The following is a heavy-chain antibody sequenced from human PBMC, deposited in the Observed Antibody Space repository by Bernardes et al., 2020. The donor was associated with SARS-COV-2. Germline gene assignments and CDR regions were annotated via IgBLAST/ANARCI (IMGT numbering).Heavy chain of an antibody. J-gene: IGHJ3*02. CDR2: INAGNGNT. Sequence: ASVKVSCKASGYTFTSCSMHWVRQAPGQRLAWMGWINAGNGNTKYSQKFQGRVTITSDTSASTAYMELSSLRSEDTAVYYCARDWSRAVVTHANNVFDIWGQGTVVTVSS. D-gene: IGHD2-15*01. CDR3: ARDWSRAVVTHANNVFDI. V-gene: IGHV1-3*01. CDR1: GYTFTSCS.